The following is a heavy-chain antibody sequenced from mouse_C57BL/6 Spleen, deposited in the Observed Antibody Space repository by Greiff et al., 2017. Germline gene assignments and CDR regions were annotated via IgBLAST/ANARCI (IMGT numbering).Heavy chain of an antibody. J-gene: IGHJ2*01. CDR1: GYTFTSYG. CDR3: ARVYYDYDGLDY. V-gene: IGHV1-81*01. CDR2: IYPRSGNT. D-gene: IGHD2-4*01. Sequence: QVQLKESGAELARPGASVKLSCKASGYTFTSYGISWVKQRTGQGLEWIGEIYPRSGNTYYNEKFKGKATLTADKSSSTAYMELRSLTSEDSAVYFCARVYYDYDGLDYWGQGTTLTVSS.